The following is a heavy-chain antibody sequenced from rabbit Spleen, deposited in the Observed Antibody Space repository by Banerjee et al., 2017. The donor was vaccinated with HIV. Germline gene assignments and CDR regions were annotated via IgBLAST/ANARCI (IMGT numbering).Heavy chain of an antibody. D-gene: IGHD8-1*01. J-gene: IGHJ4*01. Sequence: QEQLVESGGGLVQPEGSLTLTCAASGFSFNNNYYMCWVRQAPGKGLEWIGCIWTGSSGSTYYASWAKGRFTISKSSSTTVTLQMTSLTAADTATYFCARDAGSGDYIDVYFSLWGPGTLVTVS. CDR2: IWTGSSGST. V-gene: IGHV1S45*01. CDR3: ARDAGSGDYIDVYFSL. CDR1: GFSFNNNYY.